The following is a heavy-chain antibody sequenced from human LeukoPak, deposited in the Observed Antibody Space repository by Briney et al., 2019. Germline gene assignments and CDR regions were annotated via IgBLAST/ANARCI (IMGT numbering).Heavy chain of an antibody. CDR1: GFTVSSNY. D-gene: IGHD3-22*01. CDR3: ARDLRYYDSSGYLDY. V-gene: IGHV3-53*01. Sequence: PGGSLRLSCAASGFTVSSNYMSWVRQAPGKGLEWVSVIYSGGSTYYADSVKGRFTISRDNSKNTLYLKMNSLRAEDTAVYYCARDLRYYDSSGYLDYWGQGTLVTVSS. CDR2: IYSGGST. J-gene: IGHJ4*02.